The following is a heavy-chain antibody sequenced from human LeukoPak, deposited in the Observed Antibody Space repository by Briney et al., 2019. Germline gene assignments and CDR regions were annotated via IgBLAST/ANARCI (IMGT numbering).Heavy chain of an antibody. CDR1: GYTFTSYY. CDR2: INPSGGST. Sequence: ASVKVSCKASGYTFTSYYMHWVRQAPGQGLEWMGIINPSGGSTSYAQKFQGRVTMTRDTSTSTVYMELSRLRSDDTAVYYCARGEYSGYDFGDMLFFWGQGTLVTVSS. J-gene: IGHJ4*02. CDR3: ARGEYSGYDFGDMLFF. V-gene: IGHV1-46*01. D-gene: IGHD5-12*01.